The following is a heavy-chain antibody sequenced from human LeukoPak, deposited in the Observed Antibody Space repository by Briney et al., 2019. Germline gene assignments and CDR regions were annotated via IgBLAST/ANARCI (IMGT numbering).Heavy chain of an antibody. Sequence: ASVKVSCKASGYTFTSYGISWVRQAPGQGLEWMGWISAYNGNTNYAQKLQGRVTTTTDSSTSTAYMELRSLRSDDTAVYYCARDSFVQLERPADYWGQGTLVTVSS. J-gene: IGHJ4*02. CDR2: ISAYNGNT. CDR3: ARDSFVQLERPADY. D-gene: IGHD1-1*01. V-gene: IGHV1-18*01. CDR1: GYTFTSYG.